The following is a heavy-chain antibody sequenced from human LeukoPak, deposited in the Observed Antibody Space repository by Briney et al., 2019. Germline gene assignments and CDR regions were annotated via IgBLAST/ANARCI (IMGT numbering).Heavy chain of an antibody. CDR1: GFTFSSYA. V-gene: IGHV3-23*01. CDR2: ISGSGGST. J-gene: IGHJ4*02. Sequence: GGSLRLSCAASGFTFSSYAMSWVRQAPGKGLEWVSAISGSGGSTYYADSVKGRFTVSRDNSKNTLYLQMNTLRAEDTAVYYCAKVGDRAYKPYFDSGGQETLVTVSS. D-gene: IGHD3-16*01. CDR3: AKVGDRAYKPYFDS.